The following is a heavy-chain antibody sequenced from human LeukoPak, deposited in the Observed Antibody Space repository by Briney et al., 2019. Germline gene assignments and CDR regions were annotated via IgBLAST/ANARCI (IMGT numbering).Heavy chain of an antibody. Sequence: PGGSLRLSCAASGFTFSSYWMIWVRQAPGKGLEWVANIKQDGSEKYYVDSVKGRFTISRDNAKNSLYLQMNSLRAEDTAVYYCARDQVVVVAAPFYYDYGMDVWGQGTTVTVSS. D-gene: IGHD2-15*01. CDR2: IKQDGSEK. CDR1: GFTFSSYW. J-gene: IGHJ6*02. V-gene: IGHV3-7*01. CDR3: ARDQVVVVAAPFYYDYGMDV.